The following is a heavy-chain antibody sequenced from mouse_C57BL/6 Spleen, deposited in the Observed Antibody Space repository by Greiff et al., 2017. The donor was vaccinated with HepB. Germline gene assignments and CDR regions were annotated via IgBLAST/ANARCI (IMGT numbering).Heavy chain of an antibody. V-gene: IGHV5-4*01. CDR2: ISDGGSYT. J-gene: IGHJ4*01. Sequence: EVMLVESGGGLVKPGGSLKLSCAASGFTFSSYAMSWVRQTPEKRLEWVATISDGGSYTYYPDNVKGRFTISRDNAKNNLYLQMSHLKSEDTAMYYCARDRGTTVVAGAMDYWGQGTSVTVSS. CDR1: GFTFSSYA. CDR3: ARDRGTTVVAGAMDY. D-gene: IGHD1-1*01.